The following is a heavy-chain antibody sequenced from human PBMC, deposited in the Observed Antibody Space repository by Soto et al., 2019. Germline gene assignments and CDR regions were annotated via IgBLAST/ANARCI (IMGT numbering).Heavy chain of an antibody. Sequence: DSLKVSCKASGYTFTSYGISWVRQAPGQGLEWMGWISAYNGNTNYAQKLQGRVTMTTDTSTSTAYMELRSLRSDDTAVYYCARGAVYICSSYRDHCYVQYVWGQGTTDPGSS. V-gene: IGHV1-18*01. CDR1: GYTFTSYG. CDR2: ISAYNGNT. D-gene: IGHD6-6*01. J-gene: IGHJ6*02. CDR3: ARGAVYICSSYRDHCYVQYV.